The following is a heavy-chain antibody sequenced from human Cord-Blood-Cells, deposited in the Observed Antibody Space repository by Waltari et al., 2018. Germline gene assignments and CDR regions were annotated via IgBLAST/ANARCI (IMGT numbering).Heavy chain of an antibody. J-gene: IGHJ6*02. Sequence: QVQLQMWGAGLLTPPETMSLNCAAYGWSSSGYYWSRIREPPGKGLEWIGEINHSVSTNYIPSLKSRVTISVDTSKNQFSLKLGSVTAADTAVYYCARGYCSSTSCYTPFYYYYGMDVWGQGTTVTVSS. CDR3: ARGYCSSTSCYTPFYYYYGMDV. V-gene: IGHV4-34*01. CDR2: INHSVST. D-gene: IGHD2-2*02. CDR1: GWSSSGYY.